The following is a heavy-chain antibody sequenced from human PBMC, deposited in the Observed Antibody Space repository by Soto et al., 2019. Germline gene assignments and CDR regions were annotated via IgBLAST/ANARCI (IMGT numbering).Heavy chain of an antibody. J-gene: IGHJ4*02. CDR3: AKEAVSGWYYFDY. CDR1: GFTFSSYA. Sequence: GRSLRLSCAASGFTFSSYAMSWVRQAPGKGLEWVSTISGSGGSTYYADSLKGRFTISRDNSKNTLFLQMSSQRAEDTAVYYCAKEAVSGWYYFDYWGPGTLVTVSS. V-gene: IGHV3-23*01. CDR2: ISGSGGST. D-gene: IGHD6-19*01.